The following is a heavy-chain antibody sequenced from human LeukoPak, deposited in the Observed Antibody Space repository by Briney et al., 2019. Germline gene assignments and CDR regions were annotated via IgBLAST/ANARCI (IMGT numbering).Heavy chain of an antibody. CDR1: GYAFTGYY. V-gene: IGHV1-2*06. J-gene: IGHJ4*02. D-gene: IGHD6-19*01. Sequence: ASVKVSCKASGYAFTGYYMHWVRQAPGQGLEWMGRINPNSGGTNYAQKFQGRVAMTRDTSISTAYMELSRLRSDDTAVYYCAGSGWYGEYYFDYWGQGTLVTVSS. CDR2: INPNSGGT. CDR3: AGSGWYGEYYFDY.